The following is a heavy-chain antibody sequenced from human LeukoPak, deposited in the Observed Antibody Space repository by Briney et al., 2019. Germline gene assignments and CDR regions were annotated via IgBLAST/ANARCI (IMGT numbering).Heavy chain of an antibody. CDR2: ISYDGSNK. Sequence: GRSLRLSCAASGFTFSSYAMHWVRQAPGKGLEWVAVISYDGSNKYYADSVKGRFTISRDNSKNTLYLQMNSLRAEDTAVYYCARDRDLLLWFGEYDDYWGQGTLVTVSS. D-gene: IGHD3-10*01. J-gene: IGHJ4*02. CDR3: ARDRDLLLWFGEYDDY. CDR1: GFTFSSYA. V-gene: IGHV3-30*04.